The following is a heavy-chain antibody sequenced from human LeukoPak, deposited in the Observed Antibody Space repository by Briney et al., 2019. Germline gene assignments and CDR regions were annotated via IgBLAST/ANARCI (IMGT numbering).Heavy chain of an antibody. CDR3: ARGGRGYNYGLFDY. CDR1: GFLFSTYW. D-gene: IGHD5-18*01. V-gene: IGHV3-74*01. CDR2: IESDESKT. J-gene: IGHJ4*02. Sequence: GGSLRLSCAASGFLFSTYWMHCVRQAPGKGLEWVSRIESDESKTAYADSVKGRFTISRDNAKNTLSLHMNSLRAEDTAVYYCARGGRGYNYGLFDYCGQGTLVTVSS.